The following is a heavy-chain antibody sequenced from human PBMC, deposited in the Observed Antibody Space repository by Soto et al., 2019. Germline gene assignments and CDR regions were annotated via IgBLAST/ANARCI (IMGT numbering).Heavy chain of an antibody. J-gene: IGHJ6*02. CDR2: IIPIFGTA. V-gene: IGHV1-69*13. D-gene: IGHD2-15*01. Sequence: SVKVSCKASGGTFSSYAISWVRQAPGQGLEWMGGIIPIFGTANYAQKFQGRVTITADESTSTAYMELSSLRSEDTAVYYCAGDRVVVVAATHSGYYYGMDVWGQGTTVTVSS. CDR3: AGDRVVVVAATHSGYYYGMDV. CDR1: GGTFSSYA.